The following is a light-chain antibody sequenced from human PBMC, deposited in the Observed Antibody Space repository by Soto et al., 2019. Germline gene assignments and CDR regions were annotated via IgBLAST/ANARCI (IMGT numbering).Light chain of an antibody. J-gene: IGKJ2*01. CDR3: QQYGSSNT. CDR1: QSVSIY. CDR2: DAS. V-gene: IGKV3-20*01. Sequence: EIVLTQSPATLSLSPGERATLSCRASQSVSIYLAWYQQKPGQAPRLLIYDASNRATGIPDRFSGSGSGTDFTLTISRLEPEDFAVYYCQQYGSSNTFGQGTKLEIK.